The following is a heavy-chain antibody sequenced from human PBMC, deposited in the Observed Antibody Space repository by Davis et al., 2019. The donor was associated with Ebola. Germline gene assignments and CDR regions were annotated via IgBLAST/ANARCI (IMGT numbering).Heavy chain of an antibody. CDR1: GGSISSYY. D-gene: IGHD4-17*01. J-gene: IGHJ4*02. CDR3: ARGRDYGDYGIDY. V-gene: IGHV4-59*01. Sequence: SETLSLTCTVSGGSISSYYWSWIRQPPGEGLEWIGYIYYSGSTNYNPSLKSRVTISVDTSKNQFSLKLSSVTAADTAVYYCARGRDYGDYGIDYWGQGTLVTVSS. CDR2: IYYSGST.